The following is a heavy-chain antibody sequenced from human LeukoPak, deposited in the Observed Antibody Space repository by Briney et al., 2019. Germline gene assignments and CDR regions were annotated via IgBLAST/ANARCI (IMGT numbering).Heavy chain of an antibody. V-gene: IGHV4-59*01. J-gene: IGHJ5*02. CDR1: GGSISSYY. Sequence: SETLSLTCTVSGGSISSYYWSWIRQPPGKGLEWIGYIYYSGSTNYNPSLKSRVTISVDTSRNQFSLKLSSVTAADTAVYYCARLGYCSSTSCLPFDPWGQGTLVTVSS. CDR2: IYYSGST. CDR3: ARLGYCSSTSCLPFDP. D-gene: IGHD2-2*01.